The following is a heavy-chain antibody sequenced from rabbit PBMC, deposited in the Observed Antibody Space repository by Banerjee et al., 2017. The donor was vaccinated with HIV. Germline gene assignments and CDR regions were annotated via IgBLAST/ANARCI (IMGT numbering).Heavy chain of an antibody. V-gene: IGHV1S7*01. J-gene: IGHJ6*01. Sequence: QLKETGGGLVQPGGSLTLSCKASGFDFSSYGVSWVRQAPGKGLDWIGYIDPVSVRTHYASWVNGRFTISSHNAQNTLYLQLNSLTAADTATYFCARVTGYGSTSGYPTRFDLWGPGTLVTVS. CDR3: ARVTGYGSTSGYPTRFDL. D-gene: IGHD1-1*01. CDR2: IDPVSVRT. CDR1: GFDFSSYG.